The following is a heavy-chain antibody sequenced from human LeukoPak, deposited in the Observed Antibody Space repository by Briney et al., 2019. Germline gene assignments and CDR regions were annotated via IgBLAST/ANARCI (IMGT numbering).Heavy chain of an antibody. D-gene: IGHD3-16*01. CDR3: ARAEGAASHI. V-gene: IGHV4-59*12. CDR2: IHYSGGA. J-gene: IGHJ3*02. CDR1: GGSISSYY. Sequence: PSETLSLTCTVSGGSISSYYWSWIRQPPGKGLEWIGHIHYSGGADYNPSLKSRVSMSLDTSKNYFSLRLTSVTAADTGVYFCARAEGAASHIWGQGTMVSVSS.